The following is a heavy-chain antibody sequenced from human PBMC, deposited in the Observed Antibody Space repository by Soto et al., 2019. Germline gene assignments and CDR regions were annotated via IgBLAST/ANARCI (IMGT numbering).Heavy chain of an antibody. CDR1: GGSISSYY. CDR2: IYYSGST. Sequence: PSETLSLTCTVSGGSISSYYWSWIRQPPGKGLEWIGYIYYSGSTNYNPSLKSRVTISVDTSKNQFSLKLSSVTAADTAVYYCAKNYGNDFDIWGQGTRVTVAS. D-gene: IGHD3-10*01. V-gene: IGHV4-59*01. J-gene: IGHJ3*02. CDR3: AKNYGNDFDI.